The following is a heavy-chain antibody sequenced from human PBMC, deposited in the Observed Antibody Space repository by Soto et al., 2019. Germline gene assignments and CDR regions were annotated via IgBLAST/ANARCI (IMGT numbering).Heavy chain of an antibody. V-gene: IGHV3-11*01. J-gene: IGHJ4*02. CDR3: AVGGNPRV. D-gene: IGHD2-15*01. CDR1: GFTFSNYY. CDR2: ISDSGTTI. Sequence: GGSLRLSCAASGFTFSNYYMSWVRQAPGKGLEWVSYISDSGTTIKYVDSVKGRFTCSRDNAKNLLYLQMNSLRAGDTAVYYCAVGGNPRVWGQGALVTVSS.